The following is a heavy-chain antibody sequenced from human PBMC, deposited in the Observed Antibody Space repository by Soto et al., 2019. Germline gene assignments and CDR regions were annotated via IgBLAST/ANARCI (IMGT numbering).Heavy chain of an antibody. V-gene: IGHV4-4*02. Sequence: SETLSLTCAVSGGSISSSNWWSWVRQPPGKGLEWIGEINHSGSTNYHPSLKSRVTISVDKSKNQLSLKLSSVTAADTAVYYCARVRTDVYTGWFDPWGQGTLVTVSS. CDR3: ARVRTDVYTGWFDP. D-gene: IGHD2-2*02. CDR1: GGSISSSNW. CDR2: INHSGST. J-gene: IGHJ5*02.